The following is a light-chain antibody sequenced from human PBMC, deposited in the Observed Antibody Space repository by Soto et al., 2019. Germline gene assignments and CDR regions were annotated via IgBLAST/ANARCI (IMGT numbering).Light chain of an antibody. J-gene: IGLJ3*02. CDR1: SXNIGAGYD. CDR2: GNS. V-gene: IGLV1-40*01. CDR3: QSYDSSLSGWV. Sequence: QSVLTQPPSVSGAPXQRVTISCTXSSXNIGAGYDVHWYQQLPGTAPKLLIYGNSNRPSGVPDRFSGSKSGTSASLAITGLQAEDEADYYCQSYDSSLSGWVFGGGTKLTVL.